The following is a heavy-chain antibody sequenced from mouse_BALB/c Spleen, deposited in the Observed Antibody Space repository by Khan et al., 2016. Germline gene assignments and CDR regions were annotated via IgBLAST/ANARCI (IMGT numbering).Heavy chain of an antibody. Sequence: LEVSGAELMKPGASVKISCRATGYTFSSYWIEWIKQRPGHGLEWIGQILPGSGSTHYNENFKGKATFTADTSSNTVYMQLSSLTSEDSAVYYCARDWAVDYWGQGTTLTVSS. CDR1: GYTFSSYW. CDR3: ARDWAVDY. D-gene: IGHD4-1*01. J-gene: IGHJ2*01. V-gene: IGHV1-9*01. CDR2: ILPGSGST.